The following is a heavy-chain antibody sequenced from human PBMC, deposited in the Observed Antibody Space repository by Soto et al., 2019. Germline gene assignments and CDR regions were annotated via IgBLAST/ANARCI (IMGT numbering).Heavy chain of an antibody. CDR3: ATHTQGRGYDIDY. Sequence: QVQLVESGGGVVQPGRSLRLSCAASGFTFSSYGMHWVRQAPGKGLEWVAVIWNDGSEKYHADSVKGRFTISRDNSKSTLYLQMNSLRAEATAVYYCATHTQGRGYDIDYLGQGTLVTVSS. CDR1: GFTFSSYG. J-gene: IGHJ4*02. V-gene: IGHV3-33*01. D-gene: IGHD5-12*01. CDR2: IWNDGSEK.